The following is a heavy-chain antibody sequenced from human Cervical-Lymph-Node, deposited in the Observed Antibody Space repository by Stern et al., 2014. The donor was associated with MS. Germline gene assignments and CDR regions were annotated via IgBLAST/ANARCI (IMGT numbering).Heavy chain of an antibody. CDR2: IHHSGST. J-gene: IGHJ6*02. V-gene: IGHV4-31*11. CDR1: GGSISSGGYY. CDR3: ARDRAKDPPRTYYSYYYGMDV. Sequence: QVQLQESGPGLVKPSQTLSLTCAVSGGSISSGGYYWSWIRQHPGKGLEWIGYIHHSGSTYYNPSLKSRVSISIDASKSQFSLKLSAVTAADTAIYYCARDRAKDPPRTYYSYYYGMDVWGQGTTVTVSS. D-gene: IGHD1-7*01.